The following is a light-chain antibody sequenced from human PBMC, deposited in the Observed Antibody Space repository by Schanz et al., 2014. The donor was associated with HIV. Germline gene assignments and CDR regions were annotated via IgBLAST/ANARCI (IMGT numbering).Light chain of an antibody. V-gene: IGLV2-14*03. CDR1: SSDIGDDNY. CDR2: DVN. Sequence: QSALTQPASVSGSPGQSITLSCAGSSSDIGDDNYVSWYQQHAGAAPKLIIYDVNERPSGVSHRFSASKSGNTAFLTISGLQAEDEADYYCSSYTSSSTNVFGTGTKLTV. J-gene: IGLJ1*01. CDR3: SSYTSSSTNV.